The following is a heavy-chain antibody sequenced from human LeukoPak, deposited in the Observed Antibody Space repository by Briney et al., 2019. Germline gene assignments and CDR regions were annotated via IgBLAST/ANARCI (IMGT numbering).Heavy chain of an antibody. CDR3: ARSQIRGWYFDL. Sequence: ASVKVSCKASGYTFTGYYMHWVRQAPGQGLEWMGWINPNSGGTNYAQKFQGWVTMTRDTSISTAYMELSRLRSDDTAVYYCARSQIRGWYFDLWGRGTLVIVSS. CDR1: GYTFTGYY. V-gene: IGHV1-2*04. CDR2: INPNSGGT. J-gene: IGHJ2*01.